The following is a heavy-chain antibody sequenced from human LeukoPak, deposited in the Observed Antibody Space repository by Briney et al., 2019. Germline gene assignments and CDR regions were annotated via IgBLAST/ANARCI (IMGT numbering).Heavy chain of an antibody. J-gene: IGHJ4*02. D-gene: IGHD6-19*01. V-gene: IGHV3-23*01. CDR3: AKTIAVAGLNY. CDR2: ISGSGGST. CDR1: GFTFSSYG. Sequence: PGGSLRLSCAASGFTFSSYGMHWVRQAPGKGLEWVSAISGSGGSTYYADSVKGRFTISRDNSKNTLYLQMNSLRAEDTAVYYCAKTIAVAGLNYWGQGTLVTVSS.